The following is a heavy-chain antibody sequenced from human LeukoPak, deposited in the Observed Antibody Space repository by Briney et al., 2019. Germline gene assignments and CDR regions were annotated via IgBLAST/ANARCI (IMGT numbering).Heavy chain of an antibody. Sequence: SETLSLTCTVSGGSISSYYWNWIRQPPGKGLEWIGYIYYSGSTNYNPSLKSRVTISVDTSKSQFSLKLSSVTAADTAVYYCAKATTVTAHRNIDYWGQGTLVTVSS. CDR2: IYYSGST. D-gene: IGHD4-17*01. J-gene: IGHJ4*02. V-gene: IGHV4-59*01. CDR3: AKATTVTAHRNIDY. CDR1: GGSISSYY.